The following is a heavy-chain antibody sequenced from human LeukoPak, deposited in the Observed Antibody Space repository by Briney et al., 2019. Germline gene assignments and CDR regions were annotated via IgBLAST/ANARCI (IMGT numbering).Heavy chain of an antibody. CDR3: ARANYDFWSRLDPHYYYMDI. D-gene: IGHD3-3*01. J-gene: IGHJ6*03. V-gene: IGHV4-39*01. CDR2: VFHSGHT. Sequence: SETLSLTCTLSGGSITTESYYWAWIRQPPGKGLDWIGSVFHSGHTYYNPSLKSRVTISVDRSKTQFSLMLGSVTAADTAMYYCARANYDFWSRLDPHYYYMDIWGTGTAVTVSS. CDR1: GGSITTESYY.